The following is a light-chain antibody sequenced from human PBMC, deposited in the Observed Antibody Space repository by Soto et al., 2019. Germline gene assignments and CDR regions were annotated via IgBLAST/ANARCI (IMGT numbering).Light chain of an antibody. CDR2: DVS. J-gene: IGLJ2*01. CDR1: SSDVGGYNS. CDR3: SSYTTSNSLI. V-gene: IGLV2-14*03. Sequence: QSALTQPASVSGSPGQSITISCTGTSSDVGGYNSVSWYQHHPGEAPKLMIYDVSNRPSGVSKRFSGSKSGNTASLTISGLQAEDEGDYYCSSYTTSNSLIFGGGTKLTVL.